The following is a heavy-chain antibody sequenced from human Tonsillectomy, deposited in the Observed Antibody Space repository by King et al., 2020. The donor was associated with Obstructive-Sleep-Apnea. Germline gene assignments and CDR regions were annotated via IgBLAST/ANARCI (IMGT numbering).Heavy chain of an antibody. J-gene: IGHJ5*02. CDR3: ARDCAGTPGGPWFDP. V-gene: IGHV4-31*03. CDR1: VASISSGGYY. D-gene: IGHD2-21*01. Sequence: VQLQESGPGLVKPSQTLSLTCTVSVASISSGGYYWSWIRQLPGKGLEGFGYIYYSGSTYYNPSLKSRVTISVDTSKNQFSLKLTSVTAADTAVYYCARDCAGTPGGPWFDPWGQGTLVTVSS. CDR2: IYYSGST.